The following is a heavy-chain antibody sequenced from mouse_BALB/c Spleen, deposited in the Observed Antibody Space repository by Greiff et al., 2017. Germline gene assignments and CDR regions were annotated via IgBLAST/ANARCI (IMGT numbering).Heavy chain of an antibody. V-gene: IGHV5-17*02. J-gene: IGHJ4*01. CDR2: ISSGSSTI. D-gene: IGHD2-10*02. CDR1: GFTFSSFG. CDR3: ARNKKYGNYVGAMDY. Sequence: VQLQQSGGGLVQPGGSRKLSCAASGFTFSSFGMHWVRQAPEKGLEWVAYISSGSSTIYYADTVKGRFTISRDNPKNTLFLQMTSLRSEDTAMYYCARNKKYGNYVGAMDYWGQGTSVTVSS.